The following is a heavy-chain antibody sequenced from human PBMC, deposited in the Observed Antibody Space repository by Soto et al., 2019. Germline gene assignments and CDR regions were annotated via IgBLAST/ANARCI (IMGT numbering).Heavy chain of an antibody. V-gene: IGHV4-61*01. Sequence: PSETLSLTCTVSGGSVSSGSYYWSWIRQPPGKGLEWIGYIYYSGSTNYNPSLKSRVTISVDTSKNQFSLKLSSVTAADTAVYYCARGLRSGYLLWNGMDVWGQGTTVTVSS. CDR2: IYYSGST. D-gene: IGHD3-3*01. J-gene: IGHJ6*02. CDR3: ARGLRSGYLLWNGMDV. CDR1: GGSVSSGSYY.